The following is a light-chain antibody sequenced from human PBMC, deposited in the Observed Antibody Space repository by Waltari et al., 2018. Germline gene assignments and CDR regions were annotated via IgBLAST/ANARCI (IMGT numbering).Light chain of an antibody. CDR3: AAWDDSLNVV. V-gene: IGLV1-44*01. CDR2: SNN. Sequence: QSVLTQPPSASGTPGQRVTISCSGSSSNIGSNTVNWYQQIPGTAPKLLFYSNNRRPSGVPDGLSGSKSGTSASLAISGLQSEDEADYYCAAWDDSLNVVFGGGTKLTVL. J-gene: IGLJ2*01. CDR1: SSNIGSNT.